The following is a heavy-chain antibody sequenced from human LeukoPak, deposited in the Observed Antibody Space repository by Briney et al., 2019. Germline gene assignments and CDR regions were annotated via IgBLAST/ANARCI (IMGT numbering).Heavy chain of an antibody. CDR2: ISSSSSTI. J-gene: IGHJ4*02. Sequence: HTGGSLRLSCAASGFTFSSYSMNWVRQAPGKGLEWVSYISSSSSTIYYADSVKGRFTISRDNAKNSLYLQMNSLRAEDTAVYYCARVGQYCTSTSCYRLNDYWGQGTLVTVSS. D-gene: IGHD2-2*01. CDR1: GFTFSSYS. CDR3: ARVGQYCTSTSCYRLNDY. V-gene: IGHV3-48*04.